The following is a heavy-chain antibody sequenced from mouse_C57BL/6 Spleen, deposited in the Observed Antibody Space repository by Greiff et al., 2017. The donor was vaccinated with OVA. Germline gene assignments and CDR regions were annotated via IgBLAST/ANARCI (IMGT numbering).Heavy chain of an antibody. D-gene: IGHD3-3*01. CDR3: ARLGQGVFDY. Sequence: VQLQQPGAELVKPGASVKLSCKASGYTFTSYWMHWVKQRPGQGLEWIGMIHPNSGSTNDNEKFKSKATLTVDKSSSTAYMQRSSLTSEDSAVYYCARLGQGVFDYWGQGTTLTVSS. J-gene: IGHJ2*01. V-gene: IGHV1-64*01. CDR1: GYTFTSYW. CDR2: IHPNSGST.